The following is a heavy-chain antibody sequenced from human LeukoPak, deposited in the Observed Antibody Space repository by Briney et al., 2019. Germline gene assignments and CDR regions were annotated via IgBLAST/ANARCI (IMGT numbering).Heavy chain of an antibody. CDR2: IDPSDSYT. CDR3: ARSRGSGWYDY. D-gene: IGHD6-19*01. CDR1: GYIFTTYW. Sequence: GEPLRISCRGSGYIFTTYWSTWVRQMPGKGLEWVGRIDPSDSYTNYSPSFQGHVTISADKSIITAYLQWSSLKASDTAMYYCARSRGSGWYDYWGQGTLVAVSS. J-gene: IGHJ4*02. V-gene: IGHV5-10-1*01.